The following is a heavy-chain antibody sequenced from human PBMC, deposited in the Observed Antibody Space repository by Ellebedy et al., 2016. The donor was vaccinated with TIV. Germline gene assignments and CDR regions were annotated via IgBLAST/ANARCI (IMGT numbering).Heavy chain of an antibody. CDR3: ARDGVWFGEHLGRFDP. D-gene: IGHD3-10*01. V-gene: IGHV4-59*12. CDR2: IYYSGST. Sequence: MPSETLSLTFTLSGGPISSYSWSWIRQPPGKGLEWIGYIYYSGSTNYNPSLKSRVTISVDTSKNQFSLKLSSVTAADTAVYYCARDGVWFGEHLGRFDPWGQGTLVTVSS. CDR1: GGPISSYS. J-gene: IGHJ5*02.